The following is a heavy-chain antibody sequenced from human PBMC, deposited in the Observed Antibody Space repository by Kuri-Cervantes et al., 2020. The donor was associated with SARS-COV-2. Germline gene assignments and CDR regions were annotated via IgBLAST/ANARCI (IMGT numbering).Heavy chain of an antibody. CDR1: GFTFSSYG. CDR3: AKGKGIAAVSDAFDI. CDR2: IWYDGSNK. Sequence: GESLKLSCAASGFTFSSYGMHWVRQAPGKGLEWVAVIWYDGSNKYYADAVKGRFTISTDNSKNTLYLQMNSLRAEDTAVYYCAKGKGIAAVSDAFDIWGQGTTVTVSS. V-gene: IGHV3-30*02. D-gene: IGHD6-13*01. J-gene: IGHJ3*02.